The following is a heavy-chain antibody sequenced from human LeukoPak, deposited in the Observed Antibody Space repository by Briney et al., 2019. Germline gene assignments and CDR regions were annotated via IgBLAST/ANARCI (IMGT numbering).Heavy chain of an antibody. CDR3: AKDEAADYYDSSGYYYGGPFDY. Sequence: PGGSLRLSCAASGFTFSSYAMSWVRQAPGKGLEWVSAISGSGGSTYYADSVKGRFTISRDNSKNTLYLQMNSLRAEDTAVYYCAKDEAADYYDSSGYYYGGPFDYWGQGTLVTVSS. J-gene: IGHJ4*02. CDR1: GFTFSSYA. CDR2: ISGSGGST. D-gene: IGHD3-22*01. V-gene: IGHV3-23*01.